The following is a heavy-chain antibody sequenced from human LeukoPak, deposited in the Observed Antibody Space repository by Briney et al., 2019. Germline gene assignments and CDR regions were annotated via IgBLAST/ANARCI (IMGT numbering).Heavy chain of an antibody. J-gene: IGHJ5*02. CDR1: GYTFTSNY. D-gene: IGHD5-24*01. Sequence: GASVKVSCKAFGYTFTSNYMHGVGQAGGQGGEGMGVISPSGGSTTYAQKFQGRVTLTRDMSTSTDYLELSSLRSEDTAVYYCARDNSVRDEAWWFNPWGQGTLVTVSP. CDR2: ISPSGGST. V-gene: IGHV1-46*01. CDR3: ARDNSVRDEAWWFNP.